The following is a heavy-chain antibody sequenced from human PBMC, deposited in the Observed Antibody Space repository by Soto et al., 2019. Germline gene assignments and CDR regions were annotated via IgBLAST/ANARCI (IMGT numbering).Heavy chain of an antibody. J-gene: IGHJ6*02. CDR1: GFTFSNAW. V-gene: IGHV3-15*01. Sequence: EVQLVESGGGLVKPGGSLRLSCAASGFTFSNAWMSWVRQAPGKGLEWVGRIKSKTDGGTTDYAAPVKGRFTISRDDSKNTLYLQMNSLRAEDTAVYYCAKPPVGDSYGYGYYYYGMDVWGQGTTVTVSS. CDR3: AKPPVGDSYGYGYYYYGMDV. CDR2: IKSKTDGGTT. D-gene: IGHD5-18*01.